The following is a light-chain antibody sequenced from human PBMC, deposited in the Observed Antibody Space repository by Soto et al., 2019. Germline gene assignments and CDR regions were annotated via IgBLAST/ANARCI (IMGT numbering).Light chain of an antibody. Sequence: EIVLTQSPGTLSLSPGERATLSCRASQSVSSNYLAWYQQMPGQAPRLLIYGASSRATGIPDRFSGSGSGTAFTLTISRLEPEDFAVYYCQQYGSSPITFGQGTRLEIK. V-gene: IGKV3-20*01. CDR3: QQYGSSPIT. CDR1: QSVSSNY. J-gene: IGKJ5*01. CDR2: GAS.